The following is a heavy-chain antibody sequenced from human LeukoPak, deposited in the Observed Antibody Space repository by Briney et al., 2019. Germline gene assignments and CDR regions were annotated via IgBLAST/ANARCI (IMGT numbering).Heavy chain of an antibody. D-gene: IGHD6-13*01. CDR3: ARTAAAGLIDY. Sequence: SETLSLTCTVSGVSISSGGYYWSWIRQHPGKGLEWIGYIYYSGSTYYNPSLKSRVTISVDTSKNQFSLKLSSVTAADTAVYYCARTAAAGLIDYWGQGTLVTVSS. CDR2: IYYSGST. CDR1: GVSISSGGYY. J-gene: IGHJ4*02. V-gene: IGHV4-31*03.